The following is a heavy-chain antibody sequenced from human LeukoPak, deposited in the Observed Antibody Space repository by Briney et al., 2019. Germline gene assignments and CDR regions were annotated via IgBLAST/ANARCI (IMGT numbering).Heavy chain of an antibody. V-gene: IGHV1-69*05. CDR2: IIPIFGTA. Sequence: SVKVSCKASGGTFSSYAISWVRQAPGQGLEWMGGIIPIFGTANYAQKFQGRVTMTRDTSISTAYMELSRLRSDDTAVYYCARGTSGSYAPPHDYWGQGTLVTVSS. J-gene: IGHJ4*02. D-gene: IGHD1-26*01. CDR3: ARGTSGSYAPPHDY. CDR1: GGTFSSYA.